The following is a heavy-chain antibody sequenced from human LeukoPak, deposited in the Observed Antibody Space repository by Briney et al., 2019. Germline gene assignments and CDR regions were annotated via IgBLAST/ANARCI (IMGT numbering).Heavy chain of an antibody. CDR2: IYYSGST. D-gene: IGHD4-17*01. Sequence: PSQTLSFTCTVSGGSISSGDYYGSWIRQPPGKGLEWIGYIYYSGSTYYNPSLKSRVTISVDTSKNQFSLKLSSETAADTAVYYCARSTPSLYGDTPSAFDIWGQGTMVTVSS. V-gene: IGHV4-30-4*01. CDR1: GGSISSGDYY. CDR3: ARSTPSLYGDTPSAFDI. J-gene: IGHJ3*02.